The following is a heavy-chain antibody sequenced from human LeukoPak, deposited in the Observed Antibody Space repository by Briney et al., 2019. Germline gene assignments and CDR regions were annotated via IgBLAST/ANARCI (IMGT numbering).Heavy chain of an antibody. Sequence: VASVKVSCKASGYTFTSSDINWVRQAPGQGLEWMGWTNPNSGKTGYARKFRGRVTMTKNTSISTAYMEVSSLGYDDTAIYYCARGRPGLASAGTYDFWGQGTLITVSS. V-gene: IGHV1-8*01. CDR1: GYTFTSSD. D-gene: IGHD6-13*01. CDR2: TNPNSGKT. CDR3: ARGRPGLASAGTYDF. J-gene: IGHJ4*02.